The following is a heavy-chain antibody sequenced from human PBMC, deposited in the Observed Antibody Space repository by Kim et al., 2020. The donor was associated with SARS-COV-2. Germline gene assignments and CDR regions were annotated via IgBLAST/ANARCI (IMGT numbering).Heavy chain of an antibody. CDR2: ISSTGDTT. J-gene: IGHJ6*02. D-gene: IGHD3-10*01. CDR3: AKGPYYGSGIGMDV. Sequence: GGSLRLSCAASGFTFSNYAMSWVRHVPGKGLEWVSRISSTGDTTRYADSVKGRFTISRDDSKNALYLQMNSLRAEDTAVYYCAKGPYYGSGIGMDVWGQGTTVTVSS. V-gene: IGHV3-23*01. CDR1: GFTFSNYA.